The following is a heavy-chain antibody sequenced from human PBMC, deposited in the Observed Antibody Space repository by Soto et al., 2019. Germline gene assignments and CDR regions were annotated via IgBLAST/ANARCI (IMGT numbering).Heavy chain of an antibody. D-gene: IGHD4-17*01. CDR3: ARDGGDYGDWFDP. J-gene: IGHJ5*02. CDR1: GYTFTGYY. Sequence: QVQLVQSGAEVKKPGASVKVSCKASGYTFTGYYMHWVRQAHGQGLEWMGWINPNSGGTHYAQKFQGRVTMTRDTSISTVYMELTSLRSDDTAVYHWARDGGDYGDWFDPWGQGTLVTVSS. CDR2: INPNSGGT. V-gene: IGHV1-2*02.